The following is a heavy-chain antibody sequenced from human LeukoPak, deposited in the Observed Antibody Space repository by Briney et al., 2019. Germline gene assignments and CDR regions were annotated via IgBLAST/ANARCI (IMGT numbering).Heavy chain of an antibody. J-gene: IGHJ3*02. CDR2: IWYDGSNK. CDR3: AREDRELNDAFDI. CDR1: GFTFSSYG. Sequence: PGRSLRLSCAASGFTFSSYGMHWVRQAPGKGLEWVAVIWYDGSNKYYADSVKGRFTISRDNSKNTLYLQMNSLRAEDTAVYYCAREDRELNDAFDIWGQGTMVTVSS. V-gene: IGHV3-33*01. D-gene: IGHD1-26*01.